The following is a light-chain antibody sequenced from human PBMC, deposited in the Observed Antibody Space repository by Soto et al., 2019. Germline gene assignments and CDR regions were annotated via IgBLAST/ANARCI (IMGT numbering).Light chain of an antibody. CDR3: CSYTSITTYV. CDR1: SSDVGAYNY. J-gene: IGLJ1*01. CDR2: DVS. Sequence: QSVLTQPASVSGSPGQSITISCTGTSSDVGAYNYVSWFQQYPGKAPKLMIYDVSNRPSGVSNRFSGSKSGNTASLTISGLQAEYDADYYCCSYTSITTYVFGTGTKVTV. V-gene: IGLV2-14*01.